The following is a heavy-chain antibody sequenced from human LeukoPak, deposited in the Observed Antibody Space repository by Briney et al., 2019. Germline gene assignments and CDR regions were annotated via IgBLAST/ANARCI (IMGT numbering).Heavy chain of an antibody. D-gene: IGHD5-12*01. CDR3: ARGARLRLFDY. CDR1: GGSISSYY. Sequence: PSETLSLTCTVSGGSISSYYWSRIRQPPGKGLEWIAYISDTGTANYNPALKSRVTISVDSSKNQFSLKVRSVTAADTAVYYCARGARLRLFDYWGQGTLLTVSS. V-gene: IGHV4-59*01. CDR2: ISDTGTA. J-gene: IGHJ4*02.